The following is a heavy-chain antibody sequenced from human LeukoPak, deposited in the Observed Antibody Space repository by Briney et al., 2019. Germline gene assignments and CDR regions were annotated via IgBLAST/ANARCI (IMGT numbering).Heavy chain of an antibody. CDR1: GYTFTSYD. Sequence: RASVKVSCTASGYTFTSYDINWVRQAPGQGLEWMGWMNTNSGNTGYARKFQGRVTMTRNTSISTAYMELSSLRSEDTAVYYCALEMATSPFDYWGQGTLVTVSS. V-gene: IGHV1-8*01. CDR3: ALEMATSPFDY. D-gene: IGHD5-24*01. CDR2: MNTNSGNT. J-gene: IGHJ4*02.